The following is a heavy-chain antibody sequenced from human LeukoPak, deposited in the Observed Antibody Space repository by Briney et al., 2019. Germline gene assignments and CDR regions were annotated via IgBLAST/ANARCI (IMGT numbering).Heavy chain of an antibody. V-gene: IGHV3-23*01. CDR3: AKIISGGDAFDV. Sequence: GGSLRLSCAASGFTFSSYAMSWVRQAPGKGLEWVSAISRSGDNTYYADSVKGRFTISGDNSKNTLYLQTNSLRAEDTAVYYCAKIISGGDAFDVWGLGTMVTVSS. J-gene: IGHJ3*01. D-gene: IGHD6-19*01. CDR1: GFTFSSYA. CDR2: ISRSGDNT.